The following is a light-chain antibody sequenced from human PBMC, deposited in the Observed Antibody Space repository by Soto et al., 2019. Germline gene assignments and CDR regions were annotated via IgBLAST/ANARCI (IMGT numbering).Light chain of an antibody. CDR1: QGISSY. Sequence: DIQLTQSPSFLSASVGDRVTITCRASQGISSYLAWYQQKPGKAPKLLIYAASTLQSGVPSRFSGSGSGTDFTLPISSLQPEDFATYFCQQLNSYPITFGQGTRLEIK. V-gene: IGKV1-9*01. CDR2: AAS. CDR3: QQLNSYPIT. J-gene: IGKJ5*01.